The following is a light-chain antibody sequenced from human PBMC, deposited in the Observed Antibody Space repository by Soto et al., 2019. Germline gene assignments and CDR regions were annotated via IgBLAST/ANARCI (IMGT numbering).Light chain of an antibody. J-gene: IGLJ1*01. CDR1: SSDVGAYNY. V-gene: IGLV2-8*01. CDR2: EVA. CDR3: ISYAGSTNFFV. Sequence: QPVLTQPPSASGSPGQSVTISCGGTSSDVGAYNYVSWYQQHPGKAPKLMIYEVAKRPSGVPDRFSGSKSGTTASLTVSGLQPEDEADYYCISYAGSTNFFVFGTGTKVTVL.